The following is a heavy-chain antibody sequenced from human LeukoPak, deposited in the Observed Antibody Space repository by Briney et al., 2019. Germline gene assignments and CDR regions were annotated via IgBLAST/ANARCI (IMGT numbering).Heavy chain of an antibody. V-gene: IGHV4-4*02. J-gene: IGHJ3*02. CDR2: IYHSGST. CDR1: GGSISSDNW. Sequence: SGTLSLTCAVSGGSISSDNWWSWVRQSPGKGLEWIGEIYHSGSTNYNPSLKSRVTISVDKSKNQFALRLTSVTAADTAVYYCARRGAGIGISSKAFEIWGQGAMVIVSS. CDR3: ARRGAGIGISSKAFEI. D-gene: IGHD1-1*01.